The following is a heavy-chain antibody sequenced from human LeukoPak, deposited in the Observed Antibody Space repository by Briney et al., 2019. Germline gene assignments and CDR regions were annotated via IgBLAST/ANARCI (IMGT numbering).Heavy chain of an antibody. CDR2: IIGRGSGGST. V-gene: IGHV3-23*01. J-gene: IGHJ4*02. D-gene: IGHD5-24*01. Sequence: GGSLRLSCAASGFTFSSAAMSWVRQAPGEGLEWVSSIIGRGSGGSTYYADAVKRRFTISRDNSKNTLHLQMNSLIAEDTAVYYCAKSGYNRFDYWGQGTRVTVSS. CDR3: AKSGYNRFDY. CDR1: GFTFSSAA.